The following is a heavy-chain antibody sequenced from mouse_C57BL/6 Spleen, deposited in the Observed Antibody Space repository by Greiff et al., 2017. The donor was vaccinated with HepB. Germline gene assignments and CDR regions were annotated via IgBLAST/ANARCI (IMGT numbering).Heavy chain of an antibody. CDR3: ARNPLAMDY. CDR1: GYTFTSYW. CDR2: IDPSDSYT. Sequence: QVQLQQPGAELVKPGASVKLSCKASGYTFTSYWMQWVKQRPGQGLEWIGEIDPSDSYTNYNQKFKGKATLTVDTSSRTAYMQLSSLTSEDSAVYYGARNPLAMDYWGKRTSVTVAS. V-gene: IGHV1-50*01. J-gene: IGHJ4*01.